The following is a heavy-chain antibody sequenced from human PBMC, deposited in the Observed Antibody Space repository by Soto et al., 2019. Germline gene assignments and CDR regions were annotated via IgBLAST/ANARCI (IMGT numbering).Heavy chain of an antibody. CDR3: ATNQGYSGFEGPDY. Sequence: GGSLRLSCAASGFSFNDAWTFSEAWMNWVRQAPGKGLEWVGSVKSKGSGGTVAYDAPVKDRFIISRDDLRNTVYLQMNSLKAEDTAIYYCATNQGYSGFEGPDYWGQGNLVTVSS. V-gene: IGHV3-15*07. CDR1: GFSFNDAWTFSEAW. D-gene: IGHD5-12*01. J-gene: IGHJ4*02. CDR2: VKSKGSGGTV.